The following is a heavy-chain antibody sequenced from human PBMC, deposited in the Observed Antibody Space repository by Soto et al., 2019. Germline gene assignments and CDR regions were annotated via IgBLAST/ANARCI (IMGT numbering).Heavy chain of an antibody. CDR1: GFTFGRHG. J-gene: IGHJ4*02. V-gene: IGHV3-33*01. D-gene: IGHD4-17*01. CDR3: AGDDGCGDTGLDY. CDR2: IGSDGRRA. Sequence: QVQLVESGGGVVQPGGSLRHSCAASGFTFGRHGMHWVRQAPGKGLEWVAVIGSDGRRASYADSVKGRFTISRDNGQNTPYSAMNGQRGEEWAVYYCAGDDGCGDTGLDYWGQGTLVTVSS.